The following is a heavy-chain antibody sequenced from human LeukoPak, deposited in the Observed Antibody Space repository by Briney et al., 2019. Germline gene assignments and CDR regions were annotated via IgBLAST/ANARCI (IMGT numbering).Heavy chain of an antibody. CDR1: GFTFSSYS. J-gene: IGHJ4*02. Sequence: RGSLRLSCAASGFTFSSYSMNWVRQAPGKGLEWVSSISSSSYIYYADSVKGRFTISRDNAKNSLYLQMNSLRAEDTAVYYCARDLFNAGGFDYWGQGTLVTVSS. V-gene: IGHV3-21*01. D-gene: IGHD1-14*01. CDR3: ARDLFNAGGFDY. CDR2: ISSSSYI.